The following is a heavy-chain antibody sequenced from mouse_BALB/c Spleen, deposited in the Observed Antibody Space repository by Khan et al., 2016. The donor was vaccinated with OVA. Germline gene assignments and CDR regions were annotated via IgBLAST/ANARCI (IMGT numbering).Heavy chain of an antibody. D-gene: IGHD1-1*01. J-gene: IGHJ2*01. CDR1: GYTFTSYW. Sequence: VQLQESGAELVKAGASVKMSCKASGYTFTSYWMHWVKQRLGQGLEWFAETNPTNGRTYYNEKFKSKATLTVDKSSSIAYMLLSGPTSEDSAVYYYSRIKKIVATYFDYWGQGTTLTVSS. V-gene: IGHV1S81*02. CDR2: TNPTNGRT. CDR3: SRIKKIVATYFDY.